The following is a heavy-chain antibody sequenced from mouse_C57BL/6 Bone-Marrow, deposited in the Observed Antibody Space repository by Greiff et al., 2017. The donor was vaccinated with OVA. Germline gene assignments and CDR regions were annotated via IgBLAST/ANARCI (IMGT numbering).Heavy chain of an antibody. V-gene: IGHV5-12*01. CDR2: LSNGGGST. CDR1: GFTFSDYY. Sequence: EVQGVESGGGLVQPGGSLKLSCAASGFTFSDYYMYWVRQTPEKRLEWVAYLSNGGGSTYYPDTVKGRFTISRDNAKNTLYLQMSRLKSEDTAMYYCARHVSFPYYYAMDYWGQGTSVTVSS. J-gene: IGHJ4*01. CDR3: ARHVSFPYYYAMDY.